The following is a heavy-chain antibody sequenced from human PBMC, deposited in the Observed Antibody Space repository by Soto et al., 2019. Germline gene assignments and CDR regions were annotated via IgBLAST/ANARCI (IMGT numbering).Heavy chain of an antibody. V-gene: IGHV3-30*18. CDR2: ISYDGSNK. D-gene: IGHD4-17*01. CDR1: GFTFSSYG. J-gene: IGHJ4*02. Sequence: QVQLVESGGGVVQPGRSLRLSCAASGFTFSSYGMHWVRQAPGKGLEWVAVISYDGSNKYYADSVKGRFTISRDNSKNALYLQMNSLRAEDTAVYYCAKEPPSRYGDYVRDDYWGQGTLVTVSS. CDR3: AKEPPSRYGDYVRDDY.